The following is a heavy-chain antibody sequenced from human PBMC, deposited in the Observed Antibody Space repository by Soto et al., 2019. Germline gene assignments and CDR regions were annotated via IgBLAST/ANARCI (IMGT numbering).Heavy chain of an antibody. J-gene: IGHJ4*02. V-gene: IGHV1-18*04. CDR1: GYTFTSYG. Sequence: QVQLVQSGAEVKKPGASVKVSCKASGYTFTSYGISWVRQAPGQGLEWMGWISAYNGNTNYAQKLQGRVTMTTDTATSTAYMELRSLRSDDTAVYYCARDLEGWYYYDSSGTNCRKRFDYWGQGTLVTVSS. CDR3: ARDLEGWYYYDSSGTNCRKRFDY. D-gene: IGHD3-22*01. CDR2: ISAYNGNT.